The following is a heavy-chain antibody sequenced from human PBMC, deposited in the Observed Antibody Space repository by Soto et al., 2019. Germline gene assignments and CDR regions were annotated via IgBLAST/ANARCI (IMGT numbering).Heavy chain of an antibody. CDR2: IYWDDDK. V-gene: IGHV2-5*02. CDR1: GFSLSTSGVG. CDR3: AHQVVVAVYYYYYMDV. D-gene: IGHD2-15*01. Sequence: SGPTLVNPTQTLTLTCTFSGFSLSTSGVGVGWIRQPPGKALEWLALIYWDDDKRYSPSLKSRLTITKDTPKNQVVLTMTNMDPVDTATYYCAHQVVVAVYYYYYMDVWGKGTTVTVSS. J-gene: IGHJ6*03.